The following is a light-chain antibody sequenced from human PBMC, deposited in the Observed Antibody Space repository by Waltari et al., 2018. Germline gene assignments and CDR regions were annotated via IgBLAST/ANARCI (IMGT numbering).Light chain of an antibody. Sequence: DIQMIQSPSPLSESVGDRVRITCRASQAISNSLAWYQQKPGKAPNLLLYAASTLESGVPSRFSGSGSGTDYTLAISSLQPEDFAIYYCQQYSSRPYTFGQGTKLEI. CDR2: AAS. CDR1: QAISNS. CDR3: QQYSSRPYT. J-gene: IGKJ2*01. V-gene: IGKV1-NL1*01.